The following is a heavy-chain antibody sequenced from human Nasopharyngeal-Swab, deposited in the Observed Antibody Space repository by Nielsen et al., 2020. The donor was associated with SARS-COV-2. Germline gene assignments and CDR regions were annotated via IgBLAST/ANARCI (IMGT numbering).Heavy chain of an antibody. CDR2: ISGSGGSI. CDR1: GFTFSSYA. D-gene: IGHD6-6*01. J-gene: IGHJ4*02. CDR3: AKEDGAARPCDY. V-gene: IGHV3-23*01. Sequence: GESLKISCAASGFTFSSYAMSWVRQAPGKGLEWVSAISGSGGSIYYADSVKGRFTISRDNSKNTLYLQMNSLRAEDTAVYYCAKEDGAARPCDYWGQGTLVTVSS.